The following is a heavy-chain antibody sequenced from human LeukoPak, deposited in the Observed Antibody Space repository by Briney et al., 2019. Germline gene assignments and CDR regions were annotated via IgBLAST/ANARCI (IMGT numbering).Heavy chain of an antibody. Sequence: GGSLRLSRAASGFTFSSYAMHWVRQAPGKGLEWVAVISYDGSNKYYADSVKGRFTISRDNSKNTLYLQMNSLRAEDTAVYYCARDIAVAGTAPLGFCDYWGQGTLVTVSS. CDR1: GFTFSSYA. D-gene: IGHD6-19*01. CDR3: ARDIAVAGTAPLGFCDY. CDR2: ISYDGSNK. J-gene: IGHJ4*02. V-gene: IGHV3-30-3*01.